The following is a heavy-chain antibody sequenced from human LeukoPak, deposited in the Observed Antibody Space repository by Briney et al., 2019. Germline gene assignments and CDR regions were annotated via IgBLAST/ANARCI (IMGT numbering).Heavy chain of an antibody. CDR2: IWYDGSND. CDR1: GFTFSSFG. V-gene: IGHV3-33*01. J-gene: IGHJ3*02. CDR3: ARLPSIAVAGLDDAFDI. D-gene: IGHD6-19*01. Sequence: GRSLRLSCAASGFTFSSFGMYWVRQAPGKGLEWVAVIWYDGSNDDYADSVKGRFTISRDNSKNTLYLQMDSLRAEDTAVYYCARLPSIAVAGLDDAFDIWGQGTMVTVSS.